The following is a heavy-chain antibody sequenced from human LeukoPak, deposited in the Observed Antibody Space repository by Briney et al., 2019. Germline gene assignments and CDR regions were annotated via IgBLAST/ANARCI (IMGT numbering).Heavy chain of an antibody. D-gene: IGHD3-10*01. CDR3: ARLDAYGSGSYYDLRIWMGGQYYFDY. J-gene: IGHJ4*02. V-gene: IGHV1-69*13. Sequence: GASMKVSCKASGGTFSSYAISWVRQAPGQGLEWMGGIIPIFGTANYAQKFQGRVTITADESTSTAYMELSSLRSEDTAVYYCARLDAYGSGSYYDLRIWMGGQYYFDYWGQGTLVTVSS. CDR2: IIPIFGTA. CDR1: GGTFSSYA.